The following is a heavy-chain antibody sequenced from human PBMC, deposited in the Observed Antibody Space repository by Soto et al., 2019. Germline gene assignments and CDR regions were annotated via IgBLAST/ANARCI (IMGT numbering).Heavy chain of an antibody. CDR1: GFTFSSYA. CDR3: AKGSKKYCSSTSCYYYYMDV. J-gene: IGHJ6*03. D-gene: IGHD2-2*01. Sequence: GGSLRLSCAASGFTFSSYAMSWVRQAPGKGLEWVSAISGSGGSTYYADSVKGRFTISRDNSKNTLYLQMNSLRAEDTAVYYCAKGSKKYCSSTSCYYYYMDVWGKGTTVTVSS. V-gene: IGHV3-23*01. CDR2: ISGSGGST.